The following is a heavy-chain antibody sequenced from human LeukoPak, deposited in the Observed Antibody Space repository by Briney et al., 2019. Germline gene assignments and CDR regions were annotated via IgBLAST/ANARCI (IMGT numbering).Heavy chain of an antibody. CDR3: AKTTTGNRSARYPAWPIDN. CDR1: GFTFGSYA. D-gene: IGHD1-14*01. CDR2: IFGSGGSA. J-gene: IGHJ4*02. Sequence: PGGSLRLSCAAYGFTFGSYAMYWVRQAPGKGLEWVSGIFGSGGSAHYADSVKGRSTISRDDSKNTVYLQMDSLRAEDTATYYRAKTTTGNRSARYPAWPIDNWGQGTLVTVSS. V-gene: IGHV3-23*01.